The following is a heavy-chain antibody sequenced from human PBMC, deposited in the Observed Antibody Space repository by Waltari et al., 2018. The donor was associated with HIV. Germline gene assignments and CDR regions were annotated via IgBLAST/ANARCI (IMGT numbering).Heavy chain of an antibody. D-gene: IGHD1-1*01. J-gene: IGHJ4*02. CDR3: VRDRTSVTTGDFDS. CDR1: GFNFTLFT. V-gene: IGHV3-21*02. Sequence: EVRLVESGGGLVKPGGSLTLSCTASGFNFTLFTMTWVRLAPSKGLEWVSSSTRGSSYLYYSDAVKGRFTVSRDNAKNSLFLQLKALTAEDTALYFCVRDRTSVTTGDFDSWGQGVPVTVSS. CDR2: STRGSSYL.